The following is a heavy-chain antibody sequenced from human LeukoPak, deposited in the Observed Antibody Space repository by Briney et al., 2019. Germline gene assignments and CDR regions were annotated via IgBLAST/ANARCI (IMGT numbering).Heavy chain of an antibody. V-gene: IGHV3-11*01. J-gene: IGHJ3*02. CDR2: ISSSGSTI. Sequence: GGSLRLSCAASGFTFSDYYMSWIRQAPGKGLEWVSYISSSGSTIYYADSVKGRFTISRDNAKNSLYLQMNSLRAEDTAVYYCARVQQWLVRFGAFDIWGQGTMVTVSS. CDR3: ARVQQWLVRFGAFDI. D-gene: IGHD6-19*01. CDR1: GFTFSDYY.